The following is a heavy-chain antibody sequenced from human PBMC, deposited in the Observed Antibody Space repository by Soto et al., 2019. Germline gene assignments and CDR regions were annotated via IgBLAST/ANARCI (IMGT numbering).Heavy chain of an antibody. CDR3: ARAPPYYDFWSGYGADAFDI. D-gene: IGHD3-3*01. CDR2: INPNSGGT. Sequence: QVQLVQSGAEVKKPGASVKVSCKASGYTLTGYYMHWVRQAPGQGLEWMGWINPNSGGTNYAQKFQGWVTMTRDTSISTAYMELSRLRSDDTAVYYCARAPPYYDFWSGYGADAFDIWGQGTMVTVSS. CDR1: GYTLTGYY. V-gene: IGHV1-2*04. J-gene: IGHJ3*02.